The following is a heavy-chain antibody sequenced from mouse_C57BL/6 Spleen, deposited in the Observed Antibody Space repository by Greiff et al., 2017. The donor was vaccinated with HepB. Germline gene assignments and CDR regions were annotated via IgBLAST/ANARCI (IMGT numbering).Heavy chain of an antibody. D-gene: IGHD1-1*02. CDR3: ARSNYPLYAMDY. CDR1: GYAFSSYW. Sequence: VQLKESGAELVKPGASVKISCKASGYAFSSYWMNWVKQRPGKGLEWIGQIYPGDGDTNYNGKFKGKATLTADKSSSTAYMQLSSLTSEDSAVYFCARSNYPLYAMDYWGQGTSVTVSS. V-gene: IGHV1-80*01. CDR2: IYPGDGDT. J-gene: IGHJ4*01.